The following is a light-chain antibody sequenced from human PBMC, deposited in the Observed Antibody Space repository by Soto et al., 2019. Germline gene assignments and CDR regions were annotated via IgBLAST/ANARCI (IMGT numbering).Light chain of an antibody. CDR3: QQYDRDWT. CDR2: DAS. V-gene: IGKV1-5*01. CDR1: QSISSW. J-gene: IGKJ1*01. Sequence: DIHMTQSPSTLSTSVGDRVTITCRASQSISSWLAWYQQKPGKAPKLLIYDASSLESGVPSRFSGSGSGTEFTLTISSLQPDDFATYYCQQYDRDWTFGQGTKVDIK.